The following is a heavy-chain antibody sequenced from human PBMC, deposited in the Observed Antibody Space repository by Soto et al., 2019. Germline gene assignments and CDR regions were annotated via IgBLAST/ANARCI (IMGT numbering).Heavy chain of an antibody. Sequence: SVKVCCKASGFTFTSSAVQWVRQARGQRLEWIGWIVVGSGNTNYAQKFQERVTITRDMSTSTAYMELSSLRSEDTAVYYCAAPESIRGYSYGPPNNFYGMDVWG. D-gene: IGHD5-18*01. J-gene: IGHJ6*02. CDR1: GFTFTSSA. CDR3: AAPESIRGYSYGPPNNFYGMDV. CDR2: IVVGSGNT. V-gene: IGHV1-58*01.